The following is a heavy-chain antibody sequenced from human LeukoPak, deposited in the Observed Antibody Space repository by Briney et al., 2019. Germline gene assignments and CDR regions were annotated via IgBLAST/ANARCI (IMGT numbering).Heavy chain of an antibody. V-gene: IGHV3-23*01. Sequence: GGSLRLSCAASGFTFSSYAMGWVRQAPGKGLEWVSAISGSGGSTYYADSVKGRFTISRDNSKNTLYLQMNSLRAEDTAVYYCAKDSLLWFGEKDYWGQGTLVTVSS. CDR3: AKDSLLWFGEKDY. CDR2: ISGSGGST. D-gene: IGHD3-10*01. J-gene: IGHJ4*02. CDR1: GFTFSSYA.